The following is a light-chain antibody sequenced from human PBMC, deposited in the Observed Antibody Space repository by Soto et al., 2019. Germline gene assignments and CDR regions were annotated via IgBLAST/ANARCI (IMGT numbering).Light chain of an antibody. Sequence: QSVLTQPPSVSGAPGQRVTISRTGSSSNIGAGYDVHWYQQFPGTAPKLLIYGNSNRPSGVPDRFSGSKSGTSASLAITGLQAEDEADYYCQSYDSSLSGSVFGGGTQLTVL. CDR1: SSNIGAGYD. CDR3: QSYDSSLSGSV. V-gene: IGLV1-40*01. CDR2: GNS. J-gene: IGLJ3*02.